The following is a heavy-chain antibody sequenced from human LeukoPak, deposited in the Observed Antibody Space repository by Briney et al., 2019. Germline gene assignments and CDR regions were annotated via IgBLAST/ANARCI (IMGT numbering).Heavy chain of an antibody. Sequence: ASVKVSCKASGYSFTAYDINWVRQATGQGLEWIGYINPNTGLTEYAQKFQGRVSLTRDTSITTAYMELNTLTSEDTAVYYCARQEGATLVSLWWGQGTLVTVSS. CDR3: ARQEGATLVSLW. J-gene: IGHJ4*02. D-gene: IGHD1-26*01. CDR2: INPNTGLT. CDR1: GYSFTAYD. V-gene: IGHV1-8*01.